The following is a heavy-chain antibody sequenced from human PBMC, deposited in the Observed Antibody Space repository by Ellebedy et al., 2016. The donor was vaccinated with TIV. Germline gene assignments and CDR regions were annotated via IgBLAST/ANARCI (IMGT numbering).Heavy chain of an antibody. CDR1: GFTFSSYS. Sequence: GESLKISCAASGFTFSSYSMNWVRQAPGKGLEWVSYISSSSSTIYYADSVKGRFTISRDNAKNSLYLQMNSLRAEDTAVYYCSREVEYSSSAREYCFDYWGQGTLVTVSS. D-gene: IGHD6-6*01. CDR3: SREVEYSSSAREYCFDY. V-gene: IGHV3-48*01. CDR2: ISSSSSTI. J-gene: IGHJ4*02.